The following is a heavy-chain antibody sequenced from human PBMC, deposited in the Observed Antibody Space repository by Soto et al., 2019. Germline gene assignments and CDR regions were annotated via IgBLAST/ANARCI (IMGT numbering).Heavy chain of an antibody. J-gene: IGHJ5*02. CDR2: IYSGGST. CDR3: ASIAVAGIFSWFDP. CDR1: GFTVSSNY. Sequence: GGSLRLSCAASGFTVSSNYMSWVRQAPGKGLEWVSVIYSGGSTYYADSVKGRFTISRDNSKNTLYLQMNSLRAEDTAVYYCASIAVAGIFSWFDPWGQGTLVTVSS. V-gene: IGHV3-66*01. D-gene: IGHD6-19*01.